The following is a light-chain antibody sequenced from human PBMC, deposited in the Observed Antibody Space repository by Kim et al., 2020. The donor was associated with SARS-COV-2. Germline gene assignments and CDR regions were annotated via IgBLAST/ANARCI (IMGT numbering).Light chain of an antibody. Sequence: SASVGDRVTISCRASQSIGIWLAWYQQKPGKAPKLVIYKASNLQRGVPSRFSGSGSGTEFTLTISSLQPDDFATYYCQQYESYPYTFGQGTKLEIK. V-gene: IGKV1-5*03. J-gene: IGKJ2*01. CDR1: QSIGIW. CDR2: KAS. CDR3: QQYESYPYT.